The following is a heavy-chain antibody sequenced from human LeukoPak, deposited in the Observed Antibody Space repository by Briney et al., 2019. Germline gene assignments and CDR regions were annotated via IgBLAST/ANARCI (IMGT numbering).Heavy chain of an antibody. CDR2: FDPEDGET. D-gene: IGHD3-16*01. Sequence: ASVKVSCKVSGYTLTELSMHWVRQAPGKGLEWMGGFDPEDGETIYAQKFQGRATMTEDTSTDTAYMEMSGLRSEDPAVYYCAGGGTHSASLPLDYWGQGTLVTVSS. V-gene: IGHV1-24*01. J-gene: IGHJ4*02. CDR3: AGGGTHSASLPLDY. CDR1: GYTLTELS.